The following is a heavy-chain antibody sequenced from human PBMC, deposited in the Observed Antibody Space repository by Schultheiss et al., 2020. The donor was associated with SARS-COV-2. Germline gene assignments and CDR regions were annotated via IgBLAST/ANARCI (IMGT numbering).Heavy chain of an antibody. Sequence: SETLSLTCTVSGGSISSSSYYWGWIRQPPGKGLEWIGNIFYSGSTYYNPSLKSRVTISVDTSKNQFSLKLSSVTAADTAVYYCARGALHAFDIWGQGTMVTVSS. CDR3: ARGALHAFDI. V-gene: IGHV4-39*01. CDR2: IFYSGST. D-gene: IGHD3-16*01. J-gene: IGHJ3*02. CDR1: GGSISSSSYY.